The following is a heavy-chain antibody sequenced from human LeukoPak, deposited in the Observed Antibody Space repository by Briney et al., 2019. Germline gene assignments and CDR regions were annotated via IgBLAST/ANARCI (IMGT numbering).Heavy chain of an antibody. CDR1: DGSISNSNW. V-gene: IGHV4-4*02. CDR2: IYHSGRT. D-gene: IGHD5-24*01. Sequence: PSETLSLTCAVSDGSISNSNWWSWVRQPPGKGLEWIGEIYHSGRTNYNPSLKSRVTISVDTSKNQFSLKLSSVTAADTAVYYCARVPREMATMGAFDIWGQGTMVTVSS. CDR3: ARVPREMATMGAFDI. J-gene: IGHJ3*02.